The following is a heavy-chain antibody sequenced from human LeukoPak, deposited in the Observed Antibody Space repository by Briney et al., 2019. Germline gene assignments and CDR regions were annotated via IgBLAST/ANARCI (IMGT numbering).Heavy chain of an antibody. CDR3: ARDRGTWKDDGFDY. V-gene: IGHV4-39*07. CDR2: IYYSGST. D-gene: IGHD1-1*01. J-gene: IGHJ4*02. CDR1: GGSISSYTYY. Sequence: PSETLSLTCTVSGGSISSYTYYWGWIRQPPGKGLERIGSIYYSGSTNYNPSLKSRVTMSVDTSKNQFSLKLSSVTAADTALQYCARDRGTWKDDGFDYWAQGTLVTVSS.